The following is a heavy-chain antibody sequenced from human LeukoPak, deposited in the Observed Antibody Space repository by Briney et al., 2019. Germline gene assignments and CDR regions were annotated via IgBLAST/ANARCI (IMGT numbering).Heavy chain of an antibody. CDR3: ARFQGYNWNDRRNDAYDI. V-gene: IGHV3-21*01. D-gene: IGHD1-1*01. J-gene: IGHJ3*02. Sequence: PGGSLRLSCAASGFTFSSYSMNWVRQAPGKGLEWVSSISSSSSYIYYADSVKGRFTITRDNAKNSLYLQMNSLRAEDTAVYYCARFQGYNWNDRRNDAYDIWGQGTMVNVSS. CDR1: GFTFSSYS. CDR2: ISSSSSYI.